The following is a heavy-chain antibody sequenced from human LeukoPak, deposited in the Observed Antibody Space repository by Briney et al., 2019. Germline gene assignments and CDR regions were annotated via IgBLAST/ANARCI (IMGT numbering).Heavy chain of an antibody. V-gene: IGHV3-11*06. Sequence: GGSLRLSCAASGFTFSDYYMSWIRQAPGKGLEWVSYISSSSSYIYYADSVKGRFTISRDNAKNSLYLQMNSLRTEDTAVYYCARDFGIYFDWLRTGPFFDYWGQGTLVTVSS. D-gene: IGHD3-9*01. CDR3: ARDFGIYFDWLRTGPFFDY. J-gene: IGHJ4*02. CDR2: ISSSSSYI. CDR1: GFTFSDYY.